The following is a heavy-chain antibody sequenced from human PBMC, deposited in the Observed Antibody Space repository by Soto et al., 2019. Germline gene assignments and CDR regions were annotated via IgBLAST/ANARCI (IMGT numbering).Heavy chain of an antibody. CDR2: VYHSGST. V-gene: IGHV4-30-2*01. J-gene: IGHJ4*02. D-gene: IGHD6-13*01. CDR3: ASSHAGAHITAAVH. CDR1: GGSISSSGYS. Sequence: SETLSLTCTVSGGSISSSGYSWSWIRQPPGKGLEWVGYVYHSGSTYYNPSLKSRVTISVDRSKNQFSLKLSSVTAADTAVYYCASSHAGAHITAAVHWGQGTLVTVSS.